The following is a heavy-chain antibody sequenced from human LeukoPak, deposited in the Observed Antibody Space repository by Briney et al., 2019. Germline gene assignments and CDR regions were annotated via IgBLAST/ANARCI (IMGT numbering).Heavy chain of an antibody. CDR1: GYTFTSYG. Sequence: ASVKVSCKASGYTFTSYGISWVRQAPGQGLEWMGWISAYNGNTNYAQKLQGRVTMTTDTSTSTAYMELRSLRSDDTAVYYCARATSDIVVVPAAHNWFDPWAREPWSPSPQ. V-gene: IGHV1-18*01. D-gene: IGHD2-2*01. CDR3: ARATSDIVVVPAAHNWFDP. CDR2: ISAYNGNT. J-gene: IGHJ5*02.